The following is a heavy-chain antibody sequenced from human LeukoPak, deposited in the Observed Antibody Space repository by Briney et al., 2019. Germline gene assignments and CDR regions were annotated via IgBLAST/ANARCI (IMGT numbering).Heavy chain of an antibody. Sequence: SETLSLTCTVSGGSISSGSYYWSWIRQPAGKGLEWIGRIYTSRSTNYNPSLKSRVTISVDTSKNQFSLKLSSVTAADTAVYYCARDTATMGYYYGMDVWGQGTTVTVSS. V-gene: IGHV4-61*02. D-gene: IGHD2-15*01. CDR3: ARDTATMGYYYGMDV. CDR1: GGSISSGSYY. J-gene: IGHJ6*02. CDR2: IYTSRST.